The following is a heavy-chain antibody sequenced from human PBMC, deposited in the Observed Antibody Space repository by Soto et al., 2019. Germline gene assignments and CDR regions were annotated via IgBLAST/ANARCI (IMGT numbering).Heavy chain of an antibody. Sequence: ASVKVSCKASGYTFTGYYMHWVRQAPGQGLEWMGWINPNSGGTNYAQKFQGWVTMTRDTSISTAYLELSRLSSDYTAVYYCARDRGWIASYDFDYWGQGTLVTVSS. V-gene: IGHV1-2*04. CDR2: INPNSGGT. CDR3: ARDRGWIASYDFDY. J-gene: IGHJ4*01. CDR1: GYTFTGYY. D-gene: IGHD2-2*03.